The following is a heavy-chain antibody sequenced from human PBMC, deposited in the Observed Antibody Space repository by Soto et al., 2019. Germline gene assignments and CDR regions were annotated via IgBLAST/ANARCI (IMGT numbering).Heavy chain of an antibody. CDR1: GFTFSSYW. CDR2: INSDGSST. CDR3: AREATAPVVGATIDY. J-gene: IGHJ4*02. Sequence: EVQLVESGGGLVQPGGSLRLSCAASGFTFSSYWMHWVRQAPGKGLVWVSRINSDGSSTSYADSVKGRFTISRDNAKNTLYLQMNSLRAEDTAVYYCAREATAPVVGATIDYWGQGTLVTVSS. D-gene: IGHD1-26*01. V-gene: IGHV3-74*01.